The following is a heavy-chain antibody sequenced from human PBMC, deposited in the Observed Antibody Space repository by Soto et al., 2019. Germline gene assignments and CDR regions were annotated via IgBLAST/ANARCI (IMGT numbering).Heavy chain of an antibody. Sequence: SETLSLTCTFSGDSISSSKYYWGWIRQPPGKGLEWIGSSYYSGSPYYNSSLKSRVTISVDTSKNHFSLKLTSMTAADTAVYYCATLPHYDDTNAGFWGHGILVTVSS. CDR2: SYYSGSP. D-gene: IGHD4-17*01. V-gene: IGHV4-39*02. J-gene: IGHJ4*01. CDR3: ATLPHYDDTNAGF. CDR1: GDSISSSKYY.